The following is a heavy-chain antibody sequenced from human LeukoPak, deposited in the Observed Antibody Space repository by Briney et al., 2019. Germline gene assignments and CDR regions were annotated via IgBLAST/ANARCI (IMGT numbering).Heavy chain of an antibody. CDR2: IYYSGST. CDR1: GGSISSSSYY. V-gene: IGHV4-39*07. CDR3: ARVGGYSYGYGVY. D-gene: IGHD5-18*01. J-gene: IGHJ4*02. Sequence: SETLSLTCTVSGGSISSSSYYWGWIRQPPGKGLEWIGSIYYSGSTYYNPSLKSRVTISVDTSKDQFSLKLSSVTAADTAVYYCARVGGYSYGYGVYWGQGTLVTVSS.